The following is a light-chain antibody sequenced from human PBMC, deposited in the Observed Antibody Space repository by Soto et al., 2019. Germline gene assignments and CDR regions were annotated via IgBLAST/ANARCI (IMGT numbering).Light chain of an antibody. J-gene: IGKJ1*01. V-gene: IGKV3-20*01. CDR1: QNIRGNE. CDR2: RGS. Sequence: VLTQSPGTLSLSPGERATLSCRASQNIRGNELAWYQQKPGQAPRLLIYRGSSRATGIPDRFGGRGSGTDFTLTISRLEPEDFAVYYCQDYGTSAPWTFGQGTTVEIK. CDR3: QDYGTSAPWT.